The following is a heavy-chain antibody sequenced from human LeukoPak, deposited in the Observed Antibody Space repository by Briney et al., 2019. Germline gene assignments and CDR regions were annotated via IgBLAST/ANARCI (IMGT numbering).Heavy chain of an antibody. CDR2: INPNSGGT. D-gene: IGHD1-26*01. CDR1: GYTFTGYY. Sequence: GASVKASCKASGYTFTGYYMHWVRQAPGQGLEWMGRINPNSGGTNYAQKFQGRVTMTRDTSISTAYMELSRLRSDDTAVYYCARGVGPHDAFDIWGQGTMVTVSS. CDR3: ARGVGPHDAFDI. J-gene: IGHJ3*02. V-gene: IGHV1-2*06.